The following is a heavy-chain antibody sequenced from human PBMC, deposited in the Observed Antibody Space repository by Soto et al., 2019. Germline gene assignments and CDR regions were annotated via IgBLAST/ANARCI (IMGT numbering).Heavy chain of an antibody. V-gene: IGHV3-66*01. CDR1: GFSVSDNY. J-gene: IGHJ5*02. CDR2: IYSSGDT. CDR3: ARDPGYGRGLSFDP. D-gene: IGHD3-16*01. Sequence: GSLRLSCAASGFSVSDNYMSWVRQAPGKGLEWISVIYSSGDTYYADSVKGRLTISRDNSRNTLYLQINDLRVEDTAIYYCARDPGYGRGLSFDPWGQGSPVTVSS.